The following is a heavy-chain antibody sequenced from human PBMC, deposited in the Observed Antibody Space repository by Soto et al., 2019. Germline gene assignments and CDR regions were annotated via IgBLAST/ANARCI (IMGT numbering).Heavy chain of an antibody. CDR1: GGSFSGYY. J-gene: IGHJ5*02. D-gene: IGHD6-13*01. V-gene: IGHV4-34*01. Sequence: NPSETLSLTCAVYGGSFSGYYWSWIRQPPGKGLEWIGEINHSGSTNYNPSLKSRVTISVDTSKNQFSLKLSSVTAADTAVYYCARSDSLPDSSSWYVWFDPWGQGTLVTVSS. CDR2: INHSGST. CDR3: ARSDSLPDSSSWYVWFDP.